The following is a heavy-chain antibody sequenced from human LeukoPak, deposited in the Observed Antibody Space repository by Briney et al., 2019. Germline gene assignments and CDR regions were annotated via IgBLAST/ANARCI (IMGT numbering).Heavy chain of an antibody. CDR3: AREGSDFWSGYSKGYFDY. J-gene: IGHJ4*02. CDR2: IGRSVSTR. V-gene: IGHV3-48*01. D-gene: IGHD3-3*01. Sequence: TGGSLRLSCAVSGFTFSSYSMNWVRRAPGKGLEWVSYIGRSVSTRYYADSVKGRFTISRENGKHSLYLQMNSLRAEDTAVYYCAREGSDFWSGYSKGYFDYWGQGTLVTVSS. CDR1: GFTFSSYS.